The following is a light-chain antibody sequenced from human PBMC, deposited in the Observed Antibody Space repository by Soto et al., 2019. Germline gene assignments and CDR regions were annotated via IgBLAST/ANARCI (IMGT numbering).Light chain of an antibody. J-gene: IGLJ1*01. Sequence: QSVLTQPPSASGSPGQSVTISCTGTKNDIGVYDFVSWYQHHPGKAPRLIIYEVVQRPSGVPDRFSGSKSGNTASLTISGLQTEDEADYYCISYTDRQSYLFGTGTKLTVL. CDR2: EVV. CDR1: KNDIGVYDF. CDR3: ISYTDRQSYL. V-gene: IGLV2-8*01.